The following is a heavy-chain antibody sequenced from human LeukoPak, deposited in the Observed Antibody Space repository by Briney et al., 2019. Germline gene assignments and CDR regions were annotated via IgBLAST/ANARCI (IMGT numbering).Heavy chain of an antibody. CDR2: IWYDGSNK. CDR1: GFTFSSYG. V-gene: IGHV3-33*01. D-gene: IGHD2-2*01. J-gene: IGHJ4*02. Sequence: PGRSLRLSCAASGFTFSSYGMHWVRQAPGKGLEWVAVIWYDGSNKYCADSVKGRFTISRDNSKNALYLQMNSLRAEDTAVYYCARGHSSTSPMDYWGQGTLVTVSS. CDR3: ARGHSSTSPMDY.